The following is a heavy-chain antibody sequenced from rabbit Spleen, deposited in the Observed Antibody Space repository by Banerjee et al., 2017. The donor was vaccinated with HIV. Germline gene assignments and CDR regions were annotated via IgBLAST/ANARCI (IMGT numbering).Heavy chain of an antibody. Sequence: QEQLEESGGDLVQPEGSLTLTCTASGFSLSNNYVMYWVRQAPGKGLEWIACIYTGDGSTYYASWAKGRFTISKTSPTTVDLKMTSLTAADTATYFCARDDGGGGYNLAANLKLWGPGTLVTVS. CDR2: IYTGDGST. J-gene: IGHJ4*01. V-gene: IGHV1S45*01. D-gene: IGHD3-1*01. CDR1: GFSLSNNYV. CDR3: ARDDGGGGYNLAANLKL.